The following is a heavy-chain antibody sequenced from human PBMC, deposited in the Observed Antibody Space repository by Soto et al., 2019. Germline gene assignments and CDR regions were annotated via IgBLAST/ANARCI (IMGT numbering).Heavy chain of an antibody. CDR3: ARLPKGSLVTA. D-gene: IGHD2-21*02. Sequence: LVESGGGLVSPGGSLRLSCVASGFGFSDHSMNWVRQAPGKGLQWISYISSNSDKTYYADSVKGRFTVSRDNAKNALFLQMNSLRDDDTATYYCARLPKGSLVTAWGQGARVTVSS. V-gene: IGHV3-48*02. J-gene: IGHJ4*02. CDR1: GFGFSDHS. CDR2: ISSNSDKT.